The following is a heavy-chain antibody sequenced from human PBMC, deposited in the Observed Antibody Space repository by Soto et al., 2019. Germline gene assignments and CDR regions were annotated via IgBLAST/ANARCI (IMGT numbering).Heavy chain of an antibody. J-gene: IGHJ4*02. V-gene: IGHV3-30*18. CDR2: ISYDGSNK. D-gene: IGHD5-12*01. Sequence: QVQLVESGGGVVQPGRSLRLSCAASGFTFSSYGMHWVRQAPGKGLEWVAVISYDGSNKYYADSVKGRFTISRDNSKNTLYLQMNSLRAEDTAVYYCAKDVDIVARGGSDYWGQGTLVTVSS. CDR3: AKDVDIVARGGSDY. CDR1: GFTFSSYG.